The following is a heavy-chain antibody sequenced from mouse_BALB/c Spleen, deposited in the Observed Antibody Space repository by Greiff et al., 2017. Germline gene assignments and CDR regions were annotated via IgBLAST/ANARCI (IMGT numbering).Heavy chain of an antibody. V-gene: IGHV2-9*02. Sequence: VKLMESGPGLVAPSQSLSITCTVSGFSLTSYGVHWVRQPPGKGLEWLGVIWAGGSTNYNSALMSRLSISKDNSKSQVFLKMNSLQTDDTAMYYCARITTVVARSMDYWGQGTSVTVSS. J-gene: IGHJ4*01. CDR2: IWAGGST. CDR3: ARITTVVARSMDY. CDR1: GFSLTSYG. D-gene: IGHD1-1*01.